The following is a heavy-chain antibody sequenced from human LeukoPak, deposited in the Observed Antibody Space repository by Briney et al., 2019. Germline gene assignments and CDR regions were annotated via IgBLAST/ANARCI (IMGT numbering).Heavy chain of an antibody. CDR2: IWYDESKK. V-gene: IGHV3-33*08. CDR1: GFTFSSYG. D-gene: IGHD2-21*01. Sequence: GGSLRLSCAASGFTFSSYGMHWVRQAPGKGLQWVAVIWYDESKKYYTDSVKGRFTISRDVSENTLYLQMNSLRAEDSAMYYCARDGGIGLDYWGQGTLVTVSS. CDR3: ARDGGIGLDY. J-gene: IGHJ4*02.